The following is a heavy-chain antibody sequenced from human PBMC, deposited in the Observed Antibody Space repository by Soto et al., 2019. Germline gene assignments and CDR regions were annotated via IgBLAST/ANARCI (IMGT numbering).Heavy chain of an antibody. D-gene: IGHD3-9*01. V-gene: IGHV3-48*03. CDR2: ISSSGSTI. CDR1: GLTFSSYE. CDR3: ARGSYDILTGSDY. Sequence: PXGSLRLSCAASGLTFSSYEKNWVRQAPGKGLEWVSYISSSGSTIYYADSVKGRFTISRDNAKNSLYLQMNSLRAEDTAVYYCARGSYDILTGSDYCGQGTLVTVSS. J-gene: IGHJ4*02.